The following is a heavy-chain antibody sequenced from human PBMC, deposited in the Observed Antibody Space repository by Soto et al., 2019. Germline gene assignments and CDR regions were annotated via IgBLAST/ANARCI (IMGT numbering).Heavy chain of an antibody. CDR2: IYYSGST. D-gene: IGHD2-15*01. CDR1: GDSISTYY. J-gene: IGHJ6*03. V-gene: IGHV4-59*08. Sequence: QVQLQESGPGLVKPSETLSLTCNVSGDSISTYYWNWIRQSPGKGLEWIGYIYYSGSTNYNASLKSRVTISVDTSKNQFSLKLSSVTAADTAVYYCARRYSPGYCSGGDSCYYYYYYLDVWGRGAPVTVSS. CDR3: ARRYSPGYCSGGDSCYYYYYYLDV.